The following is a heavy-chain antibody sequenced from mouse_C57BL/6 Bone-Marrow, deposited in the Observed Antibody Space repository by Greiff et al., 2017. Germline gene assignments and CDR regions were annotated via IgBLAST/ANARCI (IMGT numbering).Heavy chain of an antibody. J-gene: IGHJ1*03. CDR1: GYTFTSYW. CDR2: IYPGSGST. V-gene: IGHV1-55*01. Sequence: QVQLQQPGAELVKPGASVKMSCKASGYTFTSYWITWVKQRPGQGLEWIGDIYPGSGSTNYNEKFKSKATLTVDTSSTTAYMQLSSLTSEDSAVYYCAKPYYSNFWYVDVWGKGTTLTGSS. CDR3: AKPYYSNFWYVDV. D-gene: IGHD2-5*01.